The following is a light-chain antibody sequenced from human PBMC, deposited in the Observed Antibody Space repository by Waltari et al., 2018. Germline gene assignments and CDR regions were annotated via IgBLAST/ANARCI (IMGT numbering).Light chain of an antibody. CDR3: NSYSDSNSLVV. CDR2: DVT. V-gene: IGLV2-14*03. Sequence: QSVLTQPASVSGSPGQSITISCTGSSSDVGSYNYFPCYQQHPGKAPKLLIFDVTNRPSGISNRFSGSKSGHIASLTISGLQADDEADYYCNSYSDSNSLVVFGGGTKLTVL. CDR1: SSDVGSYNY. J-gene: IGLJ2*01.